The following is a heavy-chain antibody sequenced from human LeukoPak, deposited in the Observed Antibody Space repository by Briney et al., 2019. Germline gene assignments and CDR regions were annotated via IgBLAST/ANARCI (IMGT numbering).Heavy chain of an antibody. J-gene: IGHJ4*02. CDR2: MNPNSGNT. CDR3: ARGSRRNLLYFFDL. CDR1: GYTLTSYD. V-gene: IGHV1-8*01. D-gene: IGHD1-14*01. Sequence: ASVKDSCKASGYTLTSYDINWVRQATGQGLEWMGWMNPNSGNTGYARKFQGRVTMTRNTSISTTYMELSSLRSEDTAVYYCARGSRRNLLYFFDLWGQGTLVTVSS.